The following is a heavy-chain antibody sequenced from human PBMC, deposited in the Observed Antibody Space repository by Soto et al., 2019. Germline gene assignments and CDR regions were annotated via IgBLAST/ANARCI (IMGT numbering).Heavy chain of an antibody. Sequence: SETLSLTCAVSWGSISSSNWWSWVRQPPGKGLEWIGEIYHSGSTNYNPSLKSRVTISVDKSKNQFSLKLSSVTAADTAVYYCAREPLGYSYGQKYGGYYYYGMDVWGQGTTVTVSS. D-gene: IGHD5-18*01. CDR3: AREPLGYSYGQKYGGYYYYGMDV. CDR1: WGSISSSNW. J-gene: IGHJ6*02. CDR2: IYHSGST. V-gene: IGHV4-4*02.